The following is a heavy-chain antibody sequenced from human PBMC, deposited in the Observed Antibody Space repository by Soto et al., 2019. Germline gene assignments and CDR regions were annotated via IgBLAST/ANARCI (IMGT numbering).Heavy chain of an antibody. D-gene: IGHD7-27*01. V-gene: IGHV1-2*04. J-gene: IGHJ4*02. CDR3: ARGRDWGIHNFDY. Sequence: ASVKVSCKASGYTFTGYYMHWVRQAPGQGLEWMGWINPNSGGTNYAQKFQGWVTMTRDTSISTAYMELSRLRSDDTAVYYCARGRDWGIHNFDYWGQGTLVTVSS. CDR2: INPNSGGT. CDR1: GYTFTGYY.